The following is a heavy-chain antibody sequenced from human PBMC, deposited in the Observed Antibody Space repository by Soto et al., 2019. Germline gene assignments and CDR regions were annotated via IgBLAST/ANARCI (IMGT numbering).Heavy chain of an antibody. J-gene: IGHJ5*02. CDR1: GYTFSTYV. V-gene: IGHV1-18*01. CDR3: ARDDKNWFDP. CDR2: VNGYNGYT. Sequence: QVQLVQSGTEVKKPGASVKVSCKASGYTFSTYVISWLRQAPGQGPEWMGWVNGYNGYTKYAEKFQGRVTMTTDTSTSTAYMELWSLRSDDTAVYYCARDDKNWFDPWGQGTLVSVS.